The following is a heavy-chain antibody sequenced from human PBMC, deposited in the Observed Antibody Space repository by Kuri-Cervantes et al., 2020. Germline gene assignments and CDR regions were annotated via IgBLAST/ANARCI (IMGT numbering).Heavy chain of an antibody. D-gene: IGHD3-10*01. CDR2: IYYSGST. CDR3: ARTPIVYGSGTPFDP. Sequence: GSLRLSCTVSGGSISSYYWSWNRQPPGKGLEWIGYIYYSGSTNYNPSLKSRVTISVDTSKNQFSLKLSSVTAADTAVYYCARTPIVYGSGTPFDPWGQGTLVTVSS. V-gene: IGHV4-59*13. J-gene: IGHJ5*02. CDR1: GGSISSYY.